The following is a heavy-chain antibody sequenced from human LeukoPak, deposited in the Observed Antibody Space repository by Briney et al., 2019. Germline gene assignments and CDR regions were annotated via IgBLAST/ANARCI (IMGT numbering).Heavy chain of an antibody. J-gene: IGHJ4*02. D-gene: IGHD3-22*01. Sequence: GGSLRLSCAASGFTFSNYAMSWVRQAPGKGLEWVGRIKSKTDGGTTDYAAPVKGRFTISRDDSKNTLYLQMNSLKTEDTAVYYCTTDPGVYYDSSGYYFPYWGQGTLVTVSS. V-gene: IGHV3-15*01. CDR1: GFTFSNYA. CDR2: IKSKTDGGTT. CDR3: TTDPGVYYDSSGYYFPY.